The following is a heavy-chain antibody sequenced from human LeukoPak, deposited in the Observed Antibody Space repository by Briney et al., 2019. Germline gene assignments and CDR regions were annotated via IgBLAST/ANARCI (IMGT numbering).Heavy chain of an antibody. CDR2: INSDGRST. V-gene: IGHV3-74*01. J-gene: IGHJ4*02. CDR3: GRESGSYPHFDY. Sequence: TGGSLRLSCAASGFTFSSYWMHWVRQAPGKGLVWVSRINSDGRSTGYADSVKGRFTISRDNAKNTLYLQMNSLRAEDTAVYYCGRESGSYPHFDYWGQGTLVTVSS. CDR1: GFTFSSYW. D-gene: IGHD1-26*01.